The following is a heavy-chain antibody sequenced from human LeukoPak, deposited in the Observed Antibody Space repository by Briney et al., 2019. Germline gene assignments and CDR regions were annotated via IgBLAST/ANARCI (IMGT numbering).Heavy chain of an antibody. CDR1: GFTFSRRW. Sequence: GGSLRLSCAASGFTFSRRWMSWVRQAPGKGLEWVATIRGDGSVKHHVDSVKGRFIISRDNAENSASLQMDSLGVEDTAMYYCARLLGDATIYDLWGRGTLVTVSS. J-gene: IGHJ5*02. CDR3: ARLLGDATIYDL. CDR2: IRGDGSVK. D-gene: IGHD3-16*01. V-gene: IGHV3-7*01.